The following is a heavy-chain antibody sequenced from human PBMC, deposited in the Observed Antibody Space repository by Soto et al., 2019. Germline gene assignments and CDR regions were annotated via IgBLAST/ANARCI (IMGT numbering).Heavy chain of an antibody. CDR3: AKDQTGRWAAVAGFVGFDY. V-gene: IGHV3-23*01. J-gene: IGHJ4*02. CDR1: GFTFSSYA. D-gene: IGHD6-19*01. CDR2: ISGSGGST. Sequence: PGGSLRLSCAASGFTFSSYAMSWVRQAPGKGLEWVSAISGSGGSTYYADSVKGRFTISRDNSKNTLYLQMNSLRAEDTAVYYCAKDQTGRWAAVAGFVGFDYWGQGTLVTVSS.